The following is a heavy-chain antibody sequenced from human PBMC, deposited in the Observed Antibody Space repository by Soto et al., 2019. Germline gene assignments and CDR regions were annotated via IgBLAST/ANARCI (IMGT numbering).Heavy chain of an antibody. CDR3: ARDLGGWPDY. J-gene: IGHJ4*02. D-gene: IGHD2-15*01. CDR2: INAGNGNT. CDR1: GSAFKSYD. V-gene: IGHV1-3*01. Sequence: GASVKVSCKAFGSAFKSYDIHWVRQATGQGLEWMGWINAGNGNTKYSQKFQGRVTVTKDTSASTAYMELSSLRSEDTAVYYCARDLGGWPDYWGQGTLVTVSS.